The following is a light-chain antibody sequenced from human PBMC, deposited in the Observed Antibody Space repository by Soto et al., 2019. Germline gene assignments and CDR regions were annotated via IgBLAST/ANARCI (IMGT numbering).Light chain of an antibody. CDR1: QSINNL. CDR3: QQSYSTPLT. Sequence: DVQMTQSPSTLSASVGDRVTITCRASQSINNLLAWYQQKPGKAPKFLIYDVSTLESGVPSRFSGSGSGTDFTLTISSLQTEDFATYYCQQSYSTPLTFGGGTKVDIK. V-gene: IGKV1-39*01. CDR2: DVS. J-gene: IGKJ4*01.